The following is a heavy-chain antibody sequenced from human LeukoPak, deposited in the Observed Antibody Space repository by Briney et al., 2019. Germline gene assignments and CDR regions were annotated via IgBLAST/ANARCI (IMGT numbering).Heavy chain of an antibody. CDR1: GGTFSSYA. D-gene: IGHD4-17*01. CDR2: IIPILGIA. Sequence: GSSVKVSYKASGGTFSSYAISWVRQAPGQGLEWMGRIIPILGIANYAQKFQGRVTITADKSTSTAYMELSSLRSEDTAVYYCARGDDYGGICGWFDPWGQGTLVTVSS. V-gene: IGHV1-69*04. CDR3: ARGDDYGGICGWFDP. J-gene: IGHJ5*02.